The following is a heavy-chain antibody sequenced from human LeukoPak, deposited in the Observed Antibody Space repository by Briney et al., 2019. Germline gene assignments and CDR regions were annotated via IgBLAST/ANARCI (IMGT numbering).Heavy chain of an antibody. J-gene: IGHJ4*02. CDR1: GYTLTELS. CDR3: ARPTLQYSGYDY. Sequence: ASVKVSCKVSGYTLTELSMHWVRQAPGQGLEWMGIINPSGGSTSYAQKFQGRVTMTRDTSTSTVYMELSSLRSEDTAVYYCARPTLQYSGYDYWGQGTLVTVSS. CDR2: INPSGGST. D-gene: IGHD5-12*01. V-gene: IGHV1-46*01.